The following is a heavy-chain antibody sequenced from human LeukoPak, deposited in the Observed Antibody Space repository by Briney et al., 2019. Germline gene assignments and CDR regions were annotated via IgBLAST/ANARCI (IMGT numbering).Heavy chain of an antibody. V-gene: IGHV1-2*06. CDR2: INPNSGGT. Sequence: ASVKVSCKASGYTFTGYYMHWVRQAPGQGLEWMGRINPNSGGTNYAQKFQGRVTMTRDTSISTAYMELSRLRSGDTAVYYCARELPTPGIAAAGADYWGQGTLVTVSS. D-gene: IGHD6-13*01. CDR1: GYTFTGYY. J-gene: IGHJ4*02. CDR3: ARELPTPGIAAAGADY.